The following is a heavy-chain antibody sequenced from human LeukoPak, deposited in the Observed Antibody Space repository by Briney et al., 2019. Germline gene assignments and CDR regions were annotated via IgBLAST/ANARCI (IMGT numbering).Heavy chain of an antibody. CDR1: GYTFTSYG. J-gene: IGHJ6*02. Sequence: GASVKVSCKASGYTFTSYGISWVRQAPGQGLEWMGWISAYNGNTNYAQKLQGRVTMTTDTSTSTAYMELRSLRSDDTAVYYCARAYGPGSLRPYYYYYGMDVWGQGTTVTVSS. V-gene: IGHV1-18*01. CDR3: ARAYGPGSLRPYYYYYGMDV. D-gene: IGHD3-10*01. CDR2: ISAYNGNT.